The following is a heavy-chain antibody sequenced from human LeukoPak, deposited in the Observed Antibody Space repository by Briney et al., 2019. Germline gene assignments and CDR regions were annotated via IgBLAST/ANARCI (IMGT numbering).Heavy chain of an antibody. Sequence: ASVKVSCKASGDTFTNYGINWVRQAPGQRPEWMGWFSTYNGDTKYAQKLQGRVTMTTDTSTSTAYMELRSLRSDDTAVYYCARVFSSGWDQGGWFDPWGQGTLVTVSS. CDR3: ARVFSSGWDQGGWFDP. D-gene: IGHD6-19*01. J-gene: IGHJ5*02. V-gene: IGHV1-18*01. CDR2: FSTYNGDT. CDR1: GDTFTNYG.